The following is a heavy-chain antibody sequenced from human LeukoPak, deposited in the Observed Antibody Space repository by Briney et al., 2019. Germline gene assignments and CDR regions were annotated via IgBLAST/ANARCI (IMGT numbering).Heavy chain of an antibody. Sequence: GGSLRLSCAASRVTFSSYGMHWVRQAPGKGLEWVAFIWYDGSNKYYVDSVKGRFTISRDNSKNTLYLQMNRLRPEDTAVYYCAKATLDTAYCGGDCYPDVWGRGTTVTVSS. V-gene: IGHV3-30*02. CDR1: RVTFSSYG. J-gene: IGHJ6*04. CDR2: IWYDGSNK. CDR3: AKATLDTAYCGGDCYPDV. D-gene: IGHD2-21*02.